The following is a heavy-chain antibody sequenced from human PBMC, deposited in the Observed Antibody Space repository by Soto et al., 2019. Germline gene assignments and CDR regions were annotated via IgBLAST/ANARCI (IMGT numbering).Heavy chain of an antibody. CDR1: GFTFSSYA. Sequence: GGSLRLSCAASGFTFSSYAMHWVRQAPGKGLEWVAVISYDGSNKYYADSVKGRFTISRDNSKNTLYLQMNSLRAEDTAVYYCASGTYYYDSSGYYPSPFEDYWGQGTLVTVSS. D-gene: IGHD3-22*01. V-gene: IGHV3-30-3*01. CDR2: ISYDGSNK. CDR3: ASGTYYYDSSGYYPSPFEDY. J-gene: IGHJ4*02.